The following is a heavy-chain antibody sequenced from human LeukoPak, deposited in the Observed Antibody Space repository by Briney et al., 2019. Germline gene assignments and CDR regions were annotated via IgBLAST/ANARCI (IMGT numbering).Heavy chain of an antibody. V-gene: IGHV4-59*01. J-gene: IGHJ2*01. CDR1: DGSITSYY. CDR2: IYNSGST. Sequence: SETLSLTCTVSDGSITSYYWNWIRQPPGKGLEWIGNIYNSGSTDYNPSLKSRVTIPVNTSKNQISLKLNSVTAADTAVYYCARDKGPYWYFDLWGRGTLVTVSS. CDR3: ARDKGPYWYFDL.